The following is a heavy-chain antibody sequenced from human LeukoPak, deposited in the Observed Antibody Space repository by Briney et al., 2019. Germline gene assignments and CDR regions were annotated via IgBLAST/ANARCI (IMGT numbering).Heavy chain of an antibody. CDR1: GGSISRDSYY. CDR3: GRRSRSTWNYRRGDY. Sequence: SETLSLTCTVSGGSISRDSYYWGWIRQPPGEGLQWIGCIYYSGSTYYKPPLKSRVTISVDTSKNQFSLKLTSVTAADTAVYYCGRRSRSTWNYRRGDYWGQGTLVTVSS. V-gene: IGHV4-39*01. D-gene: IGHD1-7*01. CDR2: IYYSGST. J-gene: IGHJ4*02.